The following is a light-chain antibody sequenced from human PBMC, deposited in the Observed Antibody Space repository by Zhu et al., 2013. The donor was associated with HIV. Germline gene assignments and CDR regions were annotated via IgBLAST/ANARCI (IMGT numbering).Light chain of an antibody. V-gene: IGKV3-11*01. CDR1: QSVSSSF. CDR2: ETS. CDR3: QQRTNWPPTWT. Sequence: DIVLTQSPGTLSLSPGDTATLSCRASQSVSSSFLAWYQQKIGQPPRLLMYETSTRAAGIPARFSGSGSVTDFTLTISSLEPEDFAVYYCQQRTNWPPTWTFGQGTKV. J-gene: IGKJ1*01.